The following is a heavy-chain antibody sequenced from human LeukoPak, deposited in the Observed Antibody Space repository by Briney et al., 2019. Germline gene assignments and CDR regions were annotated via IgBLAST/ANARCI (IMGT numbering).Heavy chain of an antibody. CDR1: GYTFTNYG. V-gene: IGHV1-18*01. CDR2: ITTYNGDT. CDR3: ARDTPLLWFGELFTDKYYFDY. D-gene: IGHD3-10*01. J-gene: IGHJ4*02. Sequence: GASVKVSCKTSGYTFTNYGINWVRQAPGQGLEWIGWITTYNGDTNYAQKLQGRVTMTTDTSTSTAYMELRSLRSGDTAVYYCARDTPLLWFGELFTDKYYFDYWGQGTLVTVSS.